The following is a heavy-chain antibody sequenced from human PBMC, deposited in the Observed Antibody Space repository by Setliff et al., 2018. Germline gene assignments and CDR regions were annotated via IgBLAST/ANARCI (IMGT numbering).Heavy chain of an antibody. CDR3: ARMMARGVIRYYYYGMDV. V-gene: IGHV2-5*02. D-gene: IGHD3-10*01. J-gene: IGHJ6*02. CDR1: GFSLSTSGVG. CDR2: IYWDDDK. Sequence: SGPTLVNPTQTLTLTCTFSGFSLSTSGVGVGWIRQPPGKALEWLALIYWDDDKRYSPSLKSRLTITKDTSKNQVVLTMTNMDPVDTATYYCARMMARGVIRYYYYGMDVWGQGTTVTVSS.